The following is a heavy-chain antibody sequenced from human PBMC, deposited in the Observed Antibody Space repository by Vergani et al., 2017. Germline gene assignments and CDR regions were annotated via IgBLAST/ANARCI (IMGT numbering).Heavy chain of an antibody. CDR1: GVTFSSYA. D-gene: IGHD1-26*01. CDR3: AVSRWGNGRVYYYYYMDV. Sequence: QVQLVQSGAEVKKPGSSVKVSCKASGVTFSSYAISWVRQAPGQGLEWMGGIIPIFGTANYAQKFQGRVTITADESTSTAYMVLSSLRSEDTAVYYCAVSRWGNGRVYYYYYMDVWGKGTTVTVSS. J-gene: IGHJ6*03. V-gene: IGHV1-69*01. CDR2: IIPIFGTA.